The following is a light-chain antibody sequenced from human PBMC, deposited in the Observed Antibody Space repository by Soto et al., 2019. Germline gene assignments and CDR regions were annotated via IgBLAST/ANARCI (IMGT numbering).Light chain of an antibody. CDR1: QDIRTW. V-gene: IGKV1-12*01. J-gene: IGKJ4*02. CDR3: QQANSFPAT. CDR2: AAS. Sequence: DIQMTQSPSSVSASVGDRLTIACRASQDIRTWLAWYQQKPGKAPRLLIYAASSLESGVSSRFSGSGSGTVFNLTINRLQPEDLATYYCQQANSFPATFGGGTKVEIK.